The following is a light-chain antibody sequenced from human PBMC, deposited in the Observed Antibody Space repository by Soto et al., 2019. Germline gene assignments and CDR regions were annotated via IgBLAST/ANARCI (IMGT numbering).Light chain of an antibody. CDR3: SSYAGSNWYV. CDR1: NSDVGGYNY. J-gene: IGLJ1*01. CDR2: EVN. Sequence: QSVLTQPPSAYGSPGQSVTISCTGTNSDVGGYNYVSWYQQYPGKAHKLIIYEVNERPSGVPDRFSGSKSGNTASLTVSGLQTADEADYYCSSYAGSNWYVFGTGTRSPS. V-gene: IGLV2-8*01.